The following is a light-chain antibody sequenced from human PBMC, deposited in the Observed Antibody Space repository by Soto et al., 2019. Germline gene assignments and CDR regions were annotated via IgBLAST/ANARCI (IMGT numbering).Light chain of an antibody. CDR2: DVS. CDR1: SSDVGGSNY. CDR3: SSYASSKTVV. J-gene: IGLJ1*01. Sequence: QSALTQPASVSGSPGQSITISCTGTSSDVGGSNYVSWYQQHPGKAPKLIIYDVSNRPSGVSNRFSGSKSGNTASLTISGLQAEDEADYYCSSYASSKTVVFGTGTKLTVL. V-gene: IGLV2-14*03.